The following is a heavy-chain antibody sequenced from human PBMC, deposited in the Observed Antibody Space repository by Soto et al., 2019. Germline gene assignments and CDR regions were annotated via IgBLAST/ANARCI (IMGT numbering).Heavy chain of an antibody. CDR2: IYSGGST. Sequence: GGSLRLCCAASGFTVSSNYMSCVRQAPGKGLELVSVIYSGGSTYYADSVKGRFTISRDNSKNTLYLQMNSLRAEDTAVYYCETTKKPVDTAVDYWGQSKLVTVSS. CDR3: ETTKKPVDTAVDY. D-gene: IGHD5-18*01. CDR1: GFTVSSNY. V-gene: IGHV3-53*01. J-gene: IGHJ4*02.